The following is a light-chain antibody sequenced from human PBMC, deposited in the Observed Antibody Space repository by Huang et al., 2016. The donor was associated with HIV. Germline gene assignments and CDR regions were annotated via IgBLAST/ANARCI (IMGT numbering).Light chain of an antibody. V-gene: IGKV2-28*01. CDR2: LVS. CDR1: QSLLHSNGYNN. Sequence: DIVMTQSQLSLPVTPGETASISCRSSQSLLHSNGYNNLDWYLQKPGQSPQLLVDLVSNRASGVPYRFSGSGSCTGFTLKISRMEDEDIWVYYCMQALQTPWTFGQGTKVEIK. CDR3: MQALQTPWT. J-gene: IGKJ1*01.